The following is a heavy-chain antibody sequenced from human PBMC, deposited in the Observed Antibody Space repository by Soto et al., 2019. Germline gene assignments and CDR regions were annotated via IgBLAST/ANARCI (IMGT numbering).Heavy chain of an antibody. CDR1: GGTFSSYA. CDR2: IIPIFGTA. Sequence: GASVKVSCKASGGTFSSYAISWVRQAPGQGLEWMGGIIPIFGTANYAQKFQGRVTITADESTSTAYMELSSLRSEDTAVYYCARLQKLGYCSGGSCPPVWGQGTTVTVYS. J-gene: IGHJ6*02. CDR3: ARLQKLGYCSGGSCPPV. V-gene: IGHV1-69*13. D-gene: IGHD2-15*01.